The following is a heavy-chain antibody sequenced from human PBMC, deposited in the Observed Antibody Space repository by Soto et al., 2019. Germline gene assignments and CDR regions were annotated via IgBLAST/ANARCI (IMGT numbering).Heavy chain of an antibody. D-gene: IGHD3-3*01. V-gene: IGHV1-8*02. J-gene: IGHJ4*02. CDR3: ARLSSTGDYDFWSGSDYFAY. Sequence: QVQLVQSGAEVKKPGASVKVSCKASGYTFTSYDINWVRQATGQGLEWMGWMNPNSGNTGYAQKFQGRVTMPRNTSISTAYMELSSLRSEDTAVYYCARLSSTGDYDFWSGSDYFAYWGQGTLVTVSS. CDR2: MNPNSGNT. CDR1: GYTFTSYD.